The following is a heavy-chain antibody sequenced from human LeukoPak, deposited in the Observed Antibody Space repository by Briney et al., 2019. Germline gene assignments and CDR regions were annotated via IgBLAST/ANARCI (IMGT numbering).Heavy chain of an antibody. CDR3: ARFRDVYKLQFDY. CDR1: GGSFSGYY. CDR2: INHSGST. J-gene: IGHJ4*02. D-gene: IGHD5-24*01. Sequence: LETLSLTCTVSGGSFSGYYWSWIRQPPGKGLEWIGEINHSGSTNYNPSLKSRVTISVDTSKNQFSLKLSSVTAADTAVYYCARFRDVYKLQFDYWGQGTLVTVSS. V-gene: IGHV4-34*01.